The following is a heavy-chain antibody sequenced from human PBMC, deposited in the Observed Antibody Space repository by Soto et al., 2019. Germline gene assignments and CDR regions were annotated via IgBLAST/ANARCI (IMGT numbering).Heavy chain of an antibody. Sequence: QVQLQESGPGLVKPSETLSLTCTVSGGSISSYYWSWIRQPPGKGLEWIGYIYYSGSTNYNPSLKSRLTISVDTSKNQFSLKLSSVTSSDTAVYYCAGRGYTLNFWGQGTLVTVSS. V-gene: IGHV4-59*08. CDR3: AGRGYTLNF. CDR1: GGSISSYY. D-gene: IGHD6-13*01. J-gene: IGHJ4*02. CDR2: IYYSGST.